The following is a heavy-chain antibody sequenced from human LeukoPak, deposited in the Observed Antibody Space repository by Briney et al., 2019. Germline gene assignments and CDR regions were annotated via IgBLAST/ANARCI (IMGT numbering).Heavy chain of an antibody. Sequence: SETLSLTCAVYGVSFSGYYWSWIRQPPGKGLEWIGEINHSGSTNYNPSLKSRVTISVDTSKHHFSLKLSSVTAADTAVYYCARALSIAGRSWYFDLWGRGTLVTVSS. J-gene: IGHJ2*01. D-gene: IGHD6-6*01. CDR2: INHSGST. CDR1: GVSFSGYY. CDR3: ARALSIAGRSWYFDL. V-gene: IGHV4-34*01.